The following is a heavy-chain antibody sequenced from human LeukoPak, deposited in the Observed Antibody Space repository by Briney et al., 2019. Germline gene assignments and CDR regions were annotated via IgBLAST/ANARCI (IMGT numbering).Heavy chain of an antibody. Sequence: SETLSLTCAVYGGPFSGYYWSWIRQPPGKGLEWIGKINHSGSTNYNPSLKSRVTISVDTSKNQFSLKLSSVTAADTAVYYCARGRRDNWFDPWGQGTLVTVSS. CDR3: ARGRRDNWFDP. CDR2: INHSGST. CDR1: GGPFSGYY. V-gene: IGHV4-34*01. J-gene: IGHJ5*02.